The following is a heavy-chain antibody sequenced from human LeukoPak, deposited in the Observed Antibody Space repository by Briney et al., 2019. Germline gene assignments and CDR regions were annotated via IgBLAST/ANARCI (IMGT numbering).Heavy chain of an antibody. Sequence: GGSLRLSCAASGFTFSSYWMSWVRQAPGKGLEWVANIKKDGSEKYYVDSVKGRFTISRDNAKTSLYLQMNSLRAEDTAVYYCARGIGIAAPFDYWGQGTLVTVSS. CDR3: ARGIGIAAPFDY. D-gene: IGHD6-13*01. V-gene: IGHV3-7*01. CDR1: GFTFSSYW. CDR2: IKKDGSEK. J-gene: IGHJ4*02.